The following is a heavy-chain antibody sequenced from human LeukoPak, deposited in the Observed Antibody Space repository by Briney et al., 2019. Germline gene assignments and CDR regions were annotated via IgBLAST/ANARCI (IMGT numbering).Heavy chain of an antibody. J-gene: IGHJ4*02. CDR3: ARGGDYYATGY. CDR1: GYTFTSYG. V-gene: IGHV1-69*13. CDR2: IIPIFGTA. Sequence: SVKVSCKASGYTFTSYGISWVRQAPGQGLEWMGGIIPIFGTANYAQKFQGRVTITADESTSTAYMELSSLRSEDTAVYYCARGGDYYATGYWGQGTLVTVSS. D-gene: IGHD3-10*01.